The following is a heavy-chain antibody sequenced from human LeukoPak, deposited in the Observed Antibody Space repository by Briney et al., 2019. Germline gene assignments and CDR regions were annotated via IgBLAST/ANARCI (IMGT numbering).Heavy chain of an antibody. D-gene: IGHD1-26*01. CDR2: INPNSGGT. J-gene: IGHJ3*02. Sequence: VASVKVSCKASGYTFTGYYMHWVRQAAGRGREWVGWINPNSGGTNYAQKFQGRITMTADTTTNTAYKNLSSLKSDDPAAYYWAIGNILVGATFRAFDNWGQGTLVAVSS. V-gene: IGHV1-2*02. CDR3: AIGNILVGATFRAFDN. CDR1: GYTFTGYY.